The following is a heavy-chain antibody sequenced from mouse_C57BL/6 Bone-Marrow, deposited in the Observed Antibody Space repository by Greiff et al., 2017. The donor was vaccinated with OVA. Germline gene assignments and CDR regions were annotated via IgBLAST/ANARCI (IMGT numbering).Heavy chain of an antibody. D-gene: IGHD2-4*01. Sequence: QVQLQQSGPGLVAPSQSLSITCTVSGFSLTSYGVSWVRQPPGKGLEWLGVIWGDGSTTYHSALISRLSISKDNSTSQVFLQLNRLQTDDTATYYCAKIYYDSFDYWGQGTTLTVSS. V-gene: IGHV2-3*01. CDR1: GFSLTSYG. J-gene: IGHJ2*01. CDR2: IWGDGST. CDR3: AKIYYDSFDY.